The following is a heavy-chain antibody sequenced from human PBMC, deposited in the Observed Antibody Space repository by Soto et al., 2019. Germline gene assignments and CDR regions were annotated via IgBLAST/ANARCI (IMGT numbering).Heavy chain of an antibody. V-gene: IGHV3-30*04. J-gene: IGHJ6*02. CDR3: ARDQHMTTVTTGYGMDV. CDR1: GFTFSSYA. Sequence: EGSLRLSCAASGFTFSSYAMHWVRQAPGKGLEWVAVISYDGSNKYYADSVKGRFTISRDNSKNTLYLQMNSLRAEDTAVYYCARDQHMTTVTTGYGMDVWGQGTTVTVSS. D-gene: IGHD4-17*01. CDR2: ISYDGSNK.